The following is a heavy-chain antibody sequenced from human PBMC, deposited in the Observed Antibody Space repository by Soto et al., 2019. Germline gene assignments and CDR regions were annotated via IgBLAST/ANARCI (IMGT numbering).Heavy chain of an antibody. V-gene: IGHV2-5*02. CDR3: AHRLGYCSSTSCYGD. CDR1: GFSLSTSGVG. Sequence: QITLKESGPPLVKPTQTLTLTCTFSGFSLSTSGVGVGWIRQPPGKALEWLALIYWDDDKRYSPSLKSRLTITKDTSKNQVVLTMTNMAPVDTATYYCAHRLGYCSSTSCYGDWGQGTLVTVSS. CDR2: IYWDDDK. D-gene: IGHD2-2*01. J-gene: IGHJ4*02.